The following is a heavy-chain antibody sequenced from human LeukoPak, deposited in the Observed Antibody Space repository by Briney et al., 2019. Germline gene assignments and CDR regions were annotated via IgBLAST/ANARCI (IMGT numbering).Heavy chain of an antibody. J-gene: IGHJ6*04. D-gene: IGHD3-10*02. CDR3: AELGITMIGGV. Sequence: PGGSLRLSCAASGFTLNTYTMNSVRQAPGKGLEWVSSISSSNSYIYYADSVKGRFTISRDDAKNSLSLQMNSLRAEDTAVYYCAELGITMIGGVWGKGTTVTISS. V-gene: IGHV3-21*01. CDR2: ISSSNSYI. CDR1: GFTLNTYT.